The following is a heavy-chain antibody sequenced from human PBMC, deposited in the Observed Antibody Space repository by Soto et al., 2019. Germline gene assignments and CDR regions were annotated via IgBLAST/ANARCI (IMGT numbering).Heavy chain of an antibody. CDR2: ISYDGSNK. D-gene: IGHD3-22*01. J-gene: IGHJ4*02. CDR3: ARDPPKHYYDSSGYSFDY. Sequence: GGSLRLSCAASGFTFSSYAMHWVRQAPGKGLEWVAVISYDGSNKYYADSVKGRFTISRDNSKNTLYLQMNSLRAEDTAVYYCARDPPKHYYDSSGYSFDYWGQGTLVTVSS. CDR1: GFTFSSYA. V-gene: IGHV3-30-3*01.